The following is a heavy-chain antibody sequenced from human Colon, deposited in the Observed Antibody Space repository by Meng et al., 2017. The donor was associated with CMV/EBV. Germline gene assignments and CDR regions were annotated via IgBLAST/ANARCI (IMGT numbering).Heavy chain of an antibody. J-gene: IGHJ5*02. CDR3: ARDNIMRGYSLSWFDP. V-gene: IGHV4-30-4*01. CDR2: IYYSGST. D-gene: IGHD3-22*01. CDR1: GSLSSGDYY. Sequence: GSLSSGDYYWSWIRQPPGKGLEWIGYIYYSGSTYYNPSLKSRVTISVDMSKNQFSLKLSSVTAADTAVYYCARDNIMRGYSLSWFDPWGQGTLVTVSS.